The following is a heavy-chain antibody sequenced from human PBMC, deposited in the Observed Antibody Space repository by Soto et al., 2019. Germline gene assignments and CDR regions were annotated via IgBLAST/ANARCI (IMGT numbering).Heavy chain of an antibody. CDR1: GFSLSTSEVG. Sequence: QITLKKSGPTLVKPTQTLTLTCTFSGFSLSTSEVGVGWIRQPPGKALEWLALIFWNDDERYNPSLKSRLTITKDISKNQVVLTMTNMDPVDTATYYCAHSRVFDWFDPWGQGTLVTVSS. CDR3: AHSRVFDWFDP. CDR2: IFWNDDE. D-gene: IGHD6-13*01. J-gene: IGHJ5*02. V-gene: IGHV2-5*01.